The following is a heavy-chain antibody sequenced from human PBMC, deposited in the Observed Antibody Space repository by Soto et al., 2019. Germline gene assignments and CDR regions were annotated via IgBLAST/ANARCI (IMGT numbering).Heavy chain of an antibody. J-gene: IGHJ4*02. CDR1: GFTFSSYG. CDR3: AKGSLGVGAPPLRFDY. Sequence: QVQLVESGGGVVQPGRSLRLSCAASGFTFSSYGMHWVRQAPGKGLEWVAVISYDGSNKYYADSVKGRFTISRDNSKNTLYLQMNSLRAEDTAVYYCAKGSLGVGAPPLRFDYWGQGTLVTVSS. CDR2: ISYDGSNK. D-gene: IGHD1-26*01. V-gene: IGHV3-30*18.